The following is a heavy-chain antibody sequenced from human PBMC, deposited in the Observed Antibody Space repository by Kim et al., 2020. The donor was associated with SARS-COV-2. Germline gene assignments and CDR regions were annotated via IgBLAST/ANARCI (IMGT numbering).Heavy chain of an antibody. J-gene: IGHJ4*02. V-gene: IGHV4-59*13. CDR2: IYYSGST. CDR3: ARGRHSSRWYLDY. D-gene: IGHD6-13*01. CDR1: GGSISSYY. Sequence: SETLSLTCSVSGGSISSYYWSWIRQAPGKGLEWIGYIYYSGSTNYKPSLKSRVTISVDTSKNQFSLQLNSVTAEDTAVYYCARGRHSSRWYLDYWGVGT.